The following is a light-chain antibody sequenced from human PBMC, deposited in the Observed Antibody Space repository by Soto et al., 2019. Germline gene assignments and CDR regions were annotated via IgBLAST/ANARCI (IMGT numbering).Light chain of an antibody. V-gene: IGLV2-8*01. J-gene: IGLJ2*01. Sequence: QSVLTQPPSASGSPGQSVTISCTGTSSDVGGFTYVSWYQHHPGNAPKLMIYDVTKRPTGLPARFAGYKCVNTSSLPGSGLQAEDEDDYYWSSFAGSNDVVFCGGTKVTVL. CDR2: DVT. CDR1: SSDVGGFTY. CDR3: SSFAGSNDVV.